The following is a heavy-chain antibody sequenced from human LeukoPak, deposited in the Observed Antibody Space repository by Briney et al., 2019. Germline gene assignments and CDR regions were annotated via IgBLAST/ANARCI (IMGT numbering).Heavy chain of an antibody. CDR1: GLTFSSYG. CDR2: ISGSGGTT. D-gene: IGHD4-23*01. Sequence: PGGSLRLSCAASGLTFSSYGMSWVRQAPGKGLEWVSVISGSGGTTYYADSVRGRFTISRDNSKNTLYLEMNSLRAEDTAVYYCAKELGGNRPFDYWGQGTLVTVSS. V-gene: IGHV3-23*01. CDR3: AKELGGNRPFDY. J-gene: IGHJ4*02.